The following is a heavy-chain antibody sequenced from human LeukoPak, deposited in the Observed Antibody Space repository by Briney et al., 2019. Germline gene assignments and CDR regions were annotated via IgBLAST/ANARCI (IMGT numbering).Heavy chain of an antibody. V-gene: IGHV3-48*02. J-gene: IGHJ5*02. CDR3: ARDLGYCSGGSCYGNWFDP. D-gene: IGHD2-15*01. CDR1: GFTFSSYS. Sequence: GGSLRLSCAASGFTFSSYSMNWVRQAPGKGLEWVSYVSSSSSTIYYADSVKGRFTISRDNAKNSLYLQMNSLRDEDTAVYYCARDLGYCSGGSCYGNWFDPWGQGTLVTVSS. CDR2: VSSSSSTI.